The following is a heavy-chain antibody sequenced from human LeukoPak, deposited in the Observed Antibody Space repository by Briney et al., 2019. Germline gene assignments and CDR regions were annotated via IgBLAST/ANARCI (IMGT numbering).Heavy chain of an antibody. Sequence: GGSLRLTCAASGFTFSDYYMSWIRQAPGKGLEWVSYISSSGSTIYYADSVKGRFTISRDNAKNSLYLQMNSLRAEDTAVYYCARLAVGPTRAFDIWGHGTMVTVSS. CDR1: GFTFSDYY. D-gene: IGHD1-26*01. J-gene: IGHJ3*02. CDR3: ARLAVGPTRAFDI. CDR2: ISSSGSTI. V-gene: IGHV3-11*01.